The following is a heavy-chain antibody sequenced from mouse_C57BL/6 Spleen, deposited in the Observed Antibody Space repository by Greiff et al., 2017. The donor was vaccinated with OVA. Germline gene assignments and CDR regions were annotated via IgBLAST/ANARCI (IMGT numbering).Heavy chain of an antibody. D-gene: IGHD2-3*01. CDR3: ARCTIYDGDWDY. Sequence: VQLQQSGAELVRPGTSVKVSCKASGYAFTNYLIEWVKQRPGQGLEWIGVINPGSGGTNYNEKFKGKATLTADKSSSTAYMQLSSLTSEDSAVYFCARCTIYDGDWDYWGQGTTLTVSS. J-gene: IGHJ2*01. V-gene: IGHV1-54*01. CDR1: GYAFTNYL. CDR2: INPGSGGT.